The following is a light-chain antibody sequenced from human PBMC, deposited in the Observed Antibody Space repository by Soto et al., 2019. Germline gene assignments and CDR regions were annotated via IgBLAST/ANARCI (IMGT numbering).Light chain of an antibody. CDR3: CSYAGSSNWV. CDR2: EGS. J-gene: IGLJ3*02. V-gene: IGLV2-23*01. Sequence: QSALTQPASVSGSLGQSITISCTGTSSDVGSYNIVSWYQQHPGKVPKLIIYEGSSRPSGVSNRFSGSKSGNTAALTISGRQAEDEADYYCCSYAGSSNWVFGGGTKVTVL. CDR1: SSDVGSYNI.